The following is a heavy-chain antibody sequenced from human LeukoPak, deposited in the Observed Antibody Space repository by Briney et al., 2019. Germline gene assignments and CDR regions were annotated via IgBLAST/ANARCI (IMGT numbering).Heavy chain of an antibody. Sequence: PGGSLRLSCAASGFTLSSYAMHWVRQIPGKGLEWVTVISTDGKDKKYADSVKGRFAISRDNSKDTLDLQMNSLRAEDTAVYYCAKDQKWGPADYYFDSWGQGTLVTVSS. J-gene: IGHJ4*02. CDR1: GFTLSSYA. D-gene: IGHD2-2*01. CDR2: ISTDGKDK. V-gene: IGHV3-30*18. CDR3: AKDQKWGPADYYFDS.